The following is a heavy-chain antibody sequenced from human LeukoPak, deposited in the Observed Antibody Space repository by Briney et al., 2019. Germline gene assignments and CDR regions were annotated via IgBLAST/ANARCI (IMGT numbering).Heavy chain of an antibody. CDR2: VSGSGSHT. Sequence: GGSLRLSCAASGFTFSSYAMSWVRQAPGKGLEWVSSVSGSGSHTYYADSVKGRFTISRDNSKNTLYLQMDSLRAEDAAVYYCAKDERGYDCYFVYWGQGALVTVSS. CDR3: AKDERGYDCYFVY. D-gene: IGHD5-12*01. V-gene: IGHV3-23*01. J-gene: IGHJ4*02. CDR1: GFTFSSYA.